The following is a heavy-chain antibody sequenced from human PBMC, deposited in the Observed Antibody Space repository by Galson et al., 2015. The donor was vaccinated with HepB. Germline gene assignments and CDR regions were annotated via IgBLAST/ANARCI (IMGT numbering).Heavy chain of an antibody. CDR3: ARPGGHVPATPYDAFDI. J-gene: IGHJ3*02. V-gene: IGHV4-39*01. CDR2: IYYSGTT. D-gene: IGHD2-15*01. Sequence: LSLTCTVSGGSISSSSYYWGWVRQPPGKGLEWIGSIYYSGTTYYNPSLKSRVTISVDTSKNQFSLKLSSVTAADTAVYYCARPGGHVPATPYDAFDIWGQGTMVTVSS. CDR1: GGSISSSSYY.